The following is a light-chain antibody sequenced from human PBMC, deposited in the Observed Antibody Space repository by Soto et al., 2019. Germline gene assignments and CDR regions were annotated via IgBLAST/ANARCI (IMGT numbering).Light chain of an antibody. CDR1: QAISHY. CDR3: QQLNDFPVT. V-gene: IGKV1-9*01. Sequence: DIQLTQSPSFVSASVGDRVTMTCRASQAISHYLAWFQQKPGKAPKLLIYAATTLQSGIPSRYSGSGSGTEFTLTISGLQPEDFASYYCQQLNDFPVTFGQGTRLEI. J-gene: IGKJ5*01. CDR2: AAT.